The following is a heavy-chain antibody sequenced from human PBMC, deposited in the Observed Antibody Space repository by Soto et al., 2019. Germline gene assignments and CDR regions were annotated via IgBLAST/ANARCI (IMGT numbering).Heavy chain of an antibody. CDR1: GFTFSSYN. J-gene: IGHJ5*02. V-gene: IGHV3-21*01. CDR2: ISSSSSYI. Sequence: GGSLRLSCAASGFTFSSYNMNWVRQAPGKGLEWVSSISSSSSYIYYADSVKGRFTISRDNAKNSLYLQMNSLRAEDTAVYYCARGGYCTNECALGLWNWFDPWGQGTLVTVSS. D-gene: IGHD2-8*01. CDR3: ARGGYCTNECALGLWNWFDP.